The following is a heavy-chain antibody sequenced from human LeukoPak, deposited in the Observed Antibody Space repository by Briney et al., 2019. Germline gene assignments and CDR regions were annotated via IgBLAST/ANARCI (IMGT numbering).Heavy chain of an antibody. CDR2: IRSSSSYI. CDR3: ARDFYGDYYFDY. J-gene: IGHJ4*02. Sequence: GGSLRLSCVASGFTFSSYSMNWVRQAPGKGPEWVSSIRSSSSYIYYADSVKGRFTISRDNAKNSLYLQMNSLRAEDTAVYYCARDFYGDYYFDYWGQGTLVTVSS. CDR1: GFTFSSYS. V-gene: IGHV3-21*01. D-gene: IGHD4-17*01.